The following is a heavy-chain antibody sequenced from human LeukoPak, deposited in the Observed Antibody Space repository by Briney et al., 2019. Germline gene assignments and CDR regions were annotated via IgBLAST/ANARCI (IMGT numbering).Heavy chain of an antibody. Sequence: GGSLRLSCAASGFTFSGYWMHWVRQAPGRGLVWVSRINSDGYSITYADSVKGRFTISRDNAKNTLYLQMNSLIAEDTAVYFCTRAGYSSGFDSWGQGTLVTVSS. D-gene: IGHD6-19*01. CDR2: INSDGYSI. V-gene: IGHV3-74*03. CDR1: GFTFSGYW. CDR3: TRAGYSSGFDS. J-gene: IGHJ5*01.